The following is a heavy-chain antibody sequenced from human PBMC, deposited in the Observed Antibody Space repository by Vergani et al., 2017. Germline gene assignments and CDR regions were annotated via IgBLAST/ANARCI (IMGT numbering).Heavy chain of an antibody. V-gene: IGHV4-61*10. CDR2: IYYSGST. CDR1: GGSVSSGSYY. D-gene: IGHD7-27*01. Sequence: QVQLQESGPGLVKPSETLSLTCTVSGGSVSSGSYYWSWIRQPAGKGLEWIGYIYYSGSTNYNPSLKSRVTMSVDKSNNQFSLTLSSVTAADTAVYFCARGGTGDLDYWGQGTLVTVSS. J-gene: IGHJ4*02. CDR3: ARGGTGDLDY.